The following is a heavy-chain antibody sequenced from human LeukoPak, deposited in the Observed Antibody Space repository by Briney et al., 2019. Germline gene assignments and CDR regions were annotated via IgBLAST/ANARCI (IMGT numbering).Heavy chain of an antibody. J-gene: IGHJ5*02. CDR2: ISGSGGST. D-gene: IGHD1-26*01. V-gene: IGHV3-23*01. CDR1: GFTFSSYA. Sequence: GGSLRLSCAASGFTFSSYAMSWVRQAPGKGLEWVSAISGSGGSTYYADSVKGRFTISRDNSKNTLYLQMNSLRVEDTAVYYCAKGSYRGSYQNWFDPWGQGTLVTVSS. CDR3: AKGSYRGSYQNWFDP.